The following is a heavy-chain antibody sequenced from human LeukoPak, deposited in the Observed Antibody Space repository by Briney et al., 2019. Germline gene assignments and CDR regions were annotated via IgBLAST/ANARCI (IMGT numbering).Heavy chain of an antibody. CDR2: IYYSGST. D-gene: IGHD4-17*01. V-gene: IGHV4-59*08. CDR1: GGSISSYY. J-gene: IGHJ4*02. Sequence: SETLSLTCTVSGGSISSYYWSWFRQPPGKGLEWIGYIYYSGSTNYNPSLKSRVTISVDTSNNQFSLKLSSVTAADTAVYYCARGPTVIDYWGQGTLVTVSS. CDR3: ARGPTVIDY.